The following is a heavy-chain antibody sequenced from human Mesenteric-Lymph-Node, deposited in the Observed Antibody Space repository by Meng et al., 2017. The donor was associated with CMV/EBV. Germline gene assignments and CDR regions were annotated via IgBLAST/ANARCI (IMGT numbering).Heavy chain of an antibody. CDR2: MNPNSGER. CDR1: GYTFATYD. D-gene: IGHD3-16*01. CDR3: ARDGGWDGVVFDV. V-gene: IGHV1-8*01. J-gene: IGHJ3*01. Sequence: ASVKVSCKTSGYTFATYDINWVRQAAGQGLEWMGWMNPNSGERGYGPSFQGRITLTRNTSITTAFMELSSLRSEDTAVYYCARDGGWDGVVFDVWGQGTMVTVSS.